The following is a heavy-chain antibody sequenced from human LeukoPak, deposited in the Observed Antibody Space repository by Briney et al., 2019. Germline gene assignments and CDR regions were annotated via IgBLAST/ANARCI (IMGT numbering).Heavy chain of an antibody. CDR1: GFPFSGSW. V-gene: IGHV3-7*01. CDR2: IKQDGSEK. Sequence: PGGSLRLSCAASGFPFSGSWMNWVRQAPGRGLEWVANIKQDGSEKHYMDSVKGRFTISRDNAKNSMYLQMNSLRAEDTAVYYCARYSSGFWSAFDIWGQGTMVTVSS. D-gene: IGHD6-19*01. J-gene: IGHJ3*02. CDR3: ARYSSGFWSAFDI.